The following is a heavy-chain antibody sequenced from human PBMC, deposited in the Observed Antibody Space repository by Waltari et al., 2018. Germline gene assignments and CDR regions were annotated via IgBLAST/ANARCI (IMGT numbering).Heavy chain of an antibody. CDR3: VKGGWGFGAFYEQH. V-gene: IGHV3-20*04. CDR1: GFNFEGWG. J-gene: IGHJ4*02. CDR2: MSWDGGHT. Sequence: EVQLVESGGGVVRPGGSRRVSCAASGFNFEGWGWSWVRQAPGKGLEWVSGMSWDGGHTGYADSVKGRFTISRDNAKNSLYLQMGRLRPEDTALYYCVKGGWGFGAFYEQHWGQGIQVTVSS. D-gene: IGHD3-10*01.